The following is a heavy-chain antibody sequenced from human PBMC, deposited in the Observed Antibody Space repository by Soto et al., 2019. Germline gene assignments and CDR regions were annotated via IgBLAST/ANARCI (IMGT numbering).Heavy chain of an antibody. CDR3: ARGDGAAAWFSNWFDP. J-gene: IGHJ5*02. CDR2: IIPIFGTA. Sequence: ASVKVSCKASGGTFSSYAISWVRQAPGQGLEWMGGIIPIFGTANYAQKFQGRVTITADKSTSTAYMELSSLRSEDTAVYYCARGDGAAAWFSNWFDPWGQGTLVTVSS. V-gene: IGHV1-69*06. D-gene: IGHD6-13*01. CDR1: GGTFSSYA.